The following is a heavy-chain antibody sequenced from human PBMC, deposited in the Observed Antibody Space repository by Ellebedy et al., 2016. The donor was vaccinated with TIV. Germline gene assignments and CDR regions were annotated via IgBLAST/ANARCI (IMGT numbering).Heavy chain of an antibody. Sequence: SVKVSXXASGGTFSSYAISWVRQAPGQGLEWMGGIIPIFGTANYAQKFQGRVTITADESTSTAYMELSNLRSEDTAVYYCARGRLGELSLNLDYWGQGTLVTVSS. D-gene: IGHD3-16*02. CDR3: ARGRLGELSLNLDY. J-gene: IGHJ4*02. V-gene: IGHV1-69*13. CDR2: IIPIFGTA. CDR1: GGTFSSYA.